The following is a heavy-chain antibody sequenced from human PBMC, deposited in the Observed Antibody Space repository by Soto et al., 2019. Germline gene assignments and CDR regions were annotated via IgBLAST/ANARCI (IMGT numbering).Heavy chain of an antibody. D-gene: IGHD3-10*01. CDR1: GFTFSSYE. V-gene: IGHV3-48*03. J-gene: IGHJ4*02. Sequence: GGSLRLSCAASGFTFSSYEMNWVRQAPGKGLEWVSYISSSGSTIYYADSVKGRFTISRDNAKNSLYMQMNSLRAEDTAVYYCARDYYGSGIDYWGQGTLVTVSS. CDR2: ISSSGSTI. CDR3: ARDYYGSGIDY.